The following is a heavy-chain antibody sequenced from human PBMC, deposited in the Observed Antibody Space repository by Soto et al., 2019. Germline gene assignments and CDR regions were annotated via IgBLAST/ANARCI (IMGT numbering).Heavy chain of an antibody. CDR3: ARDQFYYDSSGYFDY. D-gene: IGHD3-22*01. V-gene: IGHV4-31*03. CDR2: IYYSGST. J-gene: IGHJ4*02. CDR1: GGSISSGGYY. Sequence: SETLSLTCTVSGGSISSGGYYWSWIRQHPGKGLEWIGYIYYSGSTYYNPSLKSRVTISVDTSKNQFSLKLSSVTAADTAVYYCARDQFYYDSSGYFDYWGQGTLVTVSS.